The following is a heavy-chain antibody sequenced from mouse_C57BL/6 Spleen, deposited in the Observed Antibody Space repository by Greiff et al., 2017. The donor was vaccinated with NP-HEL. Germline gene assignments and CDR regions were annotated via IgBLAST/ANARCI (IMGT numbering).Heavy chain of an antibody. J-gene: IGHJ4*01. CDR3: ARRRDYEHYAMDY. CDR2: ISSGSSTI. CDR1: GFTFSDYG. Sequence: EVHLVESGGGLVKPGGSLKLSCAASGFTFSDYGMHWVRQAPEQGLEWVAYISSGSSTIYYADTVKGRFTISRDHPKNTLFLQMTSLRSEDTSMYYGARRRDYEHYAMDYWGQGTSVTVSS. D-gene: IGHD2-4*01. V-gene: IGHV5-17*01.